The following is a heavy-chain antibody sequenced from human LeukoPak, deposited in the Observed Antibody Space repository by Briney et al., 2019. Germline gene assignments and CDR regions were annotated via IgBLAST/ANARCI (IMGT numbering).Heavy chain of an antibody. Sequence: GRSLRLSCVASGFTFTGHSIHWVRQAPGKGLEWVAVVGTDEKTIFYADSLKGRFTISRDNSKNTVYLQMNSLRDEDTAVYYCARERQGGATPFDYWGQGSLVSVSS. CDR1: GFTFTGHS. J-gene: IGHJ4*02. CDR2: VGTDEKTI. D-gene: IGHD1-26*01. CDR3: ARERQGGATPFDY. V-gene: IGHV3-30*04.